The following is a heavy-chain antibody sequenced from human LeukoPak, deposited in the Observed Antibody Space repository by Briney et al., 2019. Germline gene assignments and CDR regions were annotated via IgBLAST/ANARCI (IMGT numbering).Heavy chain of an antibody. V-gene: IGHV3-48*03. CDR3: ARDPASYYYGSGSYFGYYHYGMDV. J-gene: IGHJ6*04. CDR2: ISSSGSTI. Sequence: GGSLRLSCAASGFTFSSYEMNWVRQAPGKGLEWVSYISSSGSTIYYADSVKGRFTISRDNAKNSLYLQMNSLRAEDTAVYYCARDPASYYYGSGSYFGYYHYGMDVWGKGTTVTVSS. D-gene: IGHD3-10*01. CDR1: GFTFSSYE.